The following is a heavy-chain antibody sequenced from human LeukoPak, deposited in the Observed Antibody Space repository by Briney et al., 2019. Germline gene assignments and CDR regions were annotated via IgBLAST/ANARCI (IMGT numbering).Heavy chain of an antibody. CDR2: INPNSGGT. CDR3: AIEGYYYYYYYMDV. J-gene: IGHJ6*03. V-gene: IGHV1-2*02. CDR1: GYTFIGYY. Sequence: ASVKVSCKASGYTFIGYYMHWVRQAPGQGLEWMGWINPNSGGTNYAQKFQGRVTMTRDTSISTAYMELSRLRSDDTAVYYCAIEGYYYYYYYMDVWGKGTTVTVSS.